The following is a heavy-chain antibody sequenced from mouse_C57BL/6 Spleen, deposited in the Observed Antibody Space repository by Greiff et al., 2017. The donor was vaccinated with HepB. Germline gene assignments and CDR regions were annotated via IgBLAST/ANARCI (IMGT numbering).Heavy chain of an antibody. J-gene: IGHJ1*03. Sequence: DVKLQESGPGLVKPSQSLSLTCSVTGYSITSGYYWNWIRQFPGTKLEWMGYISYDGSNNYNPSLKNRISITRAPPKNQFFLKLNSVTTEDTATYYCARYYAYFDVWGTGTTVTVSS. D-gene: IGHD1-1*02. CDR1: GYSITSGYY. V-gene: IGHV3-6*01. CDR2: ISYDGSN. CDR3: ARYYAYFDV.